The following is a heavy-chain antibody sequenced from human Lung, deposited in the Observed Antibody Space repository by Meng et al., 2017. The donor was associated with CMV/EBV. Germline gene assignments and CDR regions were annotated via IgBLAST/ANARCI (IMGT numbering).Heavy chain of an antibody. CDR2: IIPILGIA. J-gene: IGHJ6*02. CDR3: ARVGRNFYGMDV. CDR1: GGTFSSYT. V-gene: IGHV1-69*02. D-gene: IGHD1-14*01. Sequence: SVKVSCKASGGTFSSYTISWVRQAPGQGPEWMGRIIPILGIANYAQKFQGRVTITADKSTSTAYMELSSLRSEDTAVYYCARVGRNFYGMDVWGQGTTVTVSS.